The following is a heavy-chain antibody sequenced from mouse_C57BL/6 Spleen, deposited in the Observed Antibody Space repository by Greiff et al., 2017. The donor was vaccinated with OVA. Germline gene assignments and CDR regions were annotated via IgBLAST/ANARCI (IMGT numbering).Heavy chain of an antibody. CDR3: ARGPPDGYYEAWFAY. D-gene: IGHD2-3*01. CDR1: GYTFTGYW. J-gene: IGHJ3*01. Sequence: QVQLQQSGAELLKPGASVKLSCKATGYTFTGYWIEWVKQRPGHGLEWIGEILPGSGSTNYNEKFKGKATFTADTSSNTAYMQLSSLTTEDSAIYYCARGPPDGYYEAWFAYWGQGTLVTVSA. V-gene: IGHV1-9*01. CDR2: ILPGSGST.